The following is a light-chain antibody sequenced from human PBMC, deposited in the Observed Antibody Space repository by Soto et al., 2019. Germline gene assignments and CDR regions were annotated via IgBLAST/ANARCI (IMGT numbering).Light chain of an antibody. Sequence: EIVMTQSPATLSLSPGERATLSCRASQSVSVNLAWFQQKPGQAPRLLIFHASQRAAGIPARFGGSGSGTDFTLTISSLEPEDFAVYYCQQRSNWPRVTFGPGTKVDIK. V-gene: IGKV3-11*01. CDR3: QQRSNWPRVT. CDR2: HAS. J-gene: IGKJ3*01. CDR1: QSVSVN.